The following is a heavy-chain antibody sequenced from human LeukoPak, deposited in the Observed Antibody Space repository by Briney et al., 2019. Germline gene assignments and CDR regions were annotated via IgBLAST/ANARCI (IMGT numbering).Heavy chain of an antibody. CDR3: ANLNDYGDYGFDY. D-gene: IGHD4-17*01. CDR1: VGTFIIYA. Sequence: SVTVSFKSSVGTFIIYAISWVRQAPGQGLEWMGRIIPIFGTANYAQKFQGRVTITADKSTSTDYMELSSLRSEDTAVYYCANLNDYGDYGFDYWGQGTLVTVSS. J-gene: IGHJ4*02. V-gene: IGHV1-69*06. CDR2: IIPIFGTA.